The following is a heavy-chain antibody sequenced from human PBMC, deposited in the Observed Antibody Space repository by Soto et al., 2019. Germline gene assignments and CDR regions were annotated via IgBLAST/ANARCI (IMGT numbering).Heavy chain of an antibody. CDR1: GGSFSGYY. V-gene: IGHV4-34*01. D-gene: IGHD7-27*01. CDR2: INHSGST. J-gene: IGHJ6*03. Sequence: SETLSLTCAVYGGSFSGYYWSWIRQPPGKGLEWIGEINHSGSTNYNPSLKSRVTISVDTSKNQFSLKLSSVTAADTAVYYCARALGPSYYYYYMDVWGKGTTVTVSS. CDR3: ARALGPSYYYYYMDV.